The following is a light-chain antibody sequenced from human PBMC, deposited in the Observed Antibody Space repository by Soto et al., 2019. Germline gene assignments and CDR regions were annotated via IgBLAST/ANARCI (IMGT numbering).Light chain of an antibody. Sequence: IQMTQSPSSLSASVGEKIIITCRASRDVGSDVSWYQQKPGQAPKLLIYAASNLYTGVPSRFSGSRSGTKFTLTIISRQPDDVASYYCLQDYGDSWTFGQGTKVDNK. CDR3: LQDYGDSWT. J-gene: IGKJ1*01. CDR2: AAS. CDR1: RDVGSD. V-gene: IGKV1-6*01.